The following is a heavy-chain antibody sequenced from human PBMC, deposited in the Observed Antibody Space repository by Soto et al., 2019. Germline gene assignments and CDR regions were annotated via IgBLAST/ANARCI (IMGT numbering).Heavy chain of an antibody. J-gene: IGHJ4*02. V-gene: IGHV4-39*01. CDR1: GGSLGSSGYY. D-gene: IGHD6-13*01. CDR3: ASIAAPGTTHFDF. Sequence: LSLTCTVSGGSLGSSGYYWGWIRQSPGKGLEWIGNIYYSGNTFYNPSLKSRVTISVDTSKNQIYLHLSAVTAADTAIFYCASIAAPGTTHFDFWGQGTLVTVSS. CDR2: IYYSGNT.